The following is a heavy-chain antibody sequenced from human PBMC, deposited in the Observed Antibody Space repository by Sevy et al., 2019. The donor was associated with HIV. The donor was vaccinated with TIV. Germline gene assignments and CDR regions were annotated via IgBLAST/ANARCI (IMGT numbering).Heavy chain of an antibody. Sequence: GGSLRLSCAASGFTFNFFSMHGVRQAPRKGLEWVATISFDGSNEHYADSVKGRFTISRDNSKNSLFLQMNSLRADDSAVYYCALERLSSAVAEYFHNWGQGTLVTVSS. CDR1: GFTFNFFS. CDR2: ISFDGSNE. V-gene: IGHV3-30-3*01. D-gene: IGHD1-1*01. J-gene: IGHJ1*01. CDR3: ALERLSSAVAEYFHN.